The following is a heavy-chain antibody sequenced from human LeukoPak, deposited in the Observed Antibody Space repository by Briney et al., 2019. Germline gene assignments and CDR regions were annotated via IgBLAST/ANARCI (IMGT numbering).Heavy chain of an antibody. Sequence: SETLSLTCAVYGGSFSGYYWSWIRQPPGKGLEWIGEINHSGSTNYNPSLKSRVTISVDTSKNQFSLKLSSVTAADTAVYYCARGRPRYSYGYWNYWGQGTLVTVSS. V-gene: IGHV4-34*01. J-gene: IGHJ4*02. D-gene: IGHD5-18*01. CDR2: INHSGST. CDR3: ARGRPRYSYGYWNY. CDR1: GGSFSGYY.